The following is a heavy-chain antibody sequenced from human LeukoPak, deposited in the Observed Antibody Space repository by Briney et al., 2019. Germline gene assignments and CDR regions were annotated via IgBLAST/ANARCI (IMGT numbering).Heavy chain of an antibody. CDR3: ARDHAQGGATLRWFDP. CDR2: ISSSSSYI. D-gene: IGHD1-26*01. V-gene: IGHV3-21*01. Sequence: GGSLRLSCAASGFTFSSYSMNWVRQAPGKGLEWVSSISSSSSYIYYADSVKGRFTISRDNAKNSLYLQMNSLRAEDTAVYYCARDHAQGGATLRWFDPWGQGTLVTVSS. J-gene: IGHJ5*02. CDR1: GFTFSSYS.